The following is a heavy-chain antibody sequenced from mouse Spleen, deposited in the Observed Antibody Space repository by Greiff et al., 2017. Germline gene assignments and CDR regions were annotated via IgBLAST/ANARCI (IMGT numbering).Heavy chain of an antibody. CDR3: ASHSYYDYDGAY. CDR1: GYSITSGYY. CDR2: ISYDGSN. Sequence: EVKLMESGPGLVKPSQSLSLTCSVTGYSITSGYYWNWIRQFPGNKLEWMGYISYDGSNNYNPSLKNRISITRDTSKNQFFLKLNSVTTEDTATYYCASHSYYDYDGAYWGQGTLVTVSA. D-gene: IGHD2-4*01. J-gene: IGHJ3*01. V-gene: IGHV3-6*01.